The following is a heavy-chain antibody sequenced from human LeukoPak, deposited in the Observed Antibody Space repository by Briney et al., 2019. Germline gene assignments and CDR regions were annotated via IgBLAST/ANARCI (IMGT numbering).Heavy chain of an antibody. Sequence: ASVKVSCKASGYTFTGYYMHWVRQAPGQGLEWMGWINPNSGGTNYAQKFQGRVTMTRDTSISTAYMELSSLRSDDTAVYYCARVRSSSWGYAFDIWGQGTMVTVSS. CDR3: ARVRSSSWGYAFDI. CDR1: GYTFTGYY. D-gene: IGHD6-13*01. J-gene: IGHJ3*02. CDR2: INPNSGGT. V-gene: IGHV1-2*02.